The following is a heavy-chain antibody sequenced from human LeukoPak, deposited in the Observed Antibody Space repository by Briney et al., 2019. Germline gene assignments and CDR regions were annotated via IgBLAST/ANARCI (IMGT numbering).Heavy chain of an antibody. J-gene: IGHJ4*02. CDR1: GGSFSGYY. CDR3: ARSMVRGVKGTAY. D-gene: IGHD3-10*01. CDR2: INHSGST. Sequence: PSETLSLTCAVYGGSFSGYYWSWIRQPPGKGLKWIGEINHSGSTNYNPSLKSRVTMSVDTSKNQFSLKLSSVTAADTAVYYCARSMVRGVKGTAYWGQGTLVTVSS. V-gene: IGHV4-34*01.